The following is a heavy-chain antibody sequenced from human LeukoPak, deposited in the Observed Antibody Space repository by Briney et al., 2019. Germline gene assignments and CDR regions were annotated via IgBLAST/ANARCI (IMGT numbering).Heavy chain of an antibody. CDR3: ARVGIAVADYYFGY. D-gene: IGHD6-19*01. V-gene: IGHV4-59*01. Sequence: SETLSLTCTVSGGSISSYYWSWIRQPPGKGLEWLGYIYYSGSTNYNPSLKSRVTISVDTSKNQFSLKLSSVTAADTAVYYCARVGIAVADYYFGYWGQGTLVTVSS. CDR2: IYYSGST. J-gene: IGHJ4*02. CDR1: GGSISSYY.